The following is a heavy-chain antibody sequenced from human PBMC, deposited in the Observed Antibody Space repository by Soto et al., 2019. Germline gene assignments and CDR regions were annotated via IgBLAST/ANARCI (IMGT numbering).Heavy chain of an antibody. J-gene: IGHJ4*02. CDR3: AKLLDIVVVPPYSPCDD. CDR2: ISYDGSNK. V-gene: IGHV3-30*18. Sequence: QVQLVESGGGVVQPGRSLRLSCAASGFTFSSYGMHWVRQAPGKGLEWVAVISYDGSNKYYADSVKGRFTISRDNSKNTLDLQMNSLRAEDTAVYYCAKLLDIVVVPPYSPCDDWGQGTLVTVSS. CDR1: GFTFSSYG. D-gene: IGHD2-2*03.